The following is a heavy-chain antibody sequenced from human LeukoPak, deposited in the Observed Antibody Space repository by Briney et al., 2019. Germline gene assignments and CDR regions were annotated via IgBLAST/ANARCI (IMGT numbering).Heavy chain of an antibody. V-gene: IGHV1-69*05. D-gene: IGHD3-16*01. CDR3: ARVAENSKPWGYYFDY. CDR1: GGTFSSYA. CDR2: IIPIFGTA. J-gene: IGHJ4*02. Sequence: SVKVSCKASGGTFSSYAISWVRQAPGQGLEWMGRIIPIFGTANYAQKFQGRVTITTDESTSTAYMELSRLISEDTAVYYCARVAENSKPWGYYFDYWGQGTLVTVSS.